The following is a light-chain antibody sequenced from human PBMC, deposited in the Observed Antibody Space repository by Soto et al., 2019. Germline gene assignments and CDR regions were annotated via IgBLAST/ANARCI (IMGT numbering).Light chain of an antibody. CDR1: QSVSSSY. CDR3: QQYGTSPRGT. V-gene: IGKV3-20*01. Sequence: EIVLTQSPGTLSLSPGERATLSCRASQSVSSSYLAWYQQKPGQAPRLLIYGASSRATGIPDRFSGSGSGTDFTLTISRLEPEDFAMYYCQQYGTSPRGTFGQGTKVDI. CDR2: GAS. J-gene: IGKJ1*01.